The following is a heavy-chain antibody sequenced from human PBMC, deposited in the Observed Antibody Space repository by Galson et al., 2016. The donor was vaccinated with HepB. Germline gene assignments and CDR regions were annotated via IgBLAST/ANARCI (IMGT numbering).Heavy chain of an antibody. V-gene: IGHV3-30*18. Sequence: SLKLSCAASGYIFSDYDMHWVRQAPGKGLEWVSVISPDGGNKSYADDVKGRFTITRDKSKTTLYLQMNSLRPEDTAVYYCAKGDVFSKHTYGLVYWGQGTLVTVSS. CDR3: AKGDVFSKHTYGLVY. CDR2: ISPDGGNK. D-gene: IGHD5-18*01. J-gene: IGHJ4*02. CDR1: GYIFSDYD.